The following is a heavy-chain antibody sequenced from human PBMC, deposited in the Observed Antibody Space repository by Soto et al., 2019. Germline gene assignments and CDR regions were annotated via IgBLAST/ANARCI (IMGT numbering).Heavy chain of an antibody. Sequence: ASVKVSCKVSGYTLTELSMHWVRQAPGKGLEWMGGFDPEDGETIYAQKFQGRVTMTEDTSTDTAYMELSSLRSEDTAVYYCANDPHPDGIWTFDSWGPGTLVTVSS. D-gene: IGHD1-1*01. CDR3: ANDPHPDGIWTFDS. V-gene: IGHV1-24*01. CDR1: GYTLTELS. J-gene: IGHJ4*02. CDR2: FDPEDGET.